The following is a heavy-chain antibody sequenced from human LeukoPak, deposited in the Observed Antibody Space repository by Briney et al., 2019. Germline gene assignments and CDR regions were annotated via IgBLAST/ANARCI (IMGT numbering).Heavy chain of an antibody. D-gene: IGHD3-16*01. Sequence: GGSLRLSCAASGFTFSSYSMNWVRQAPGKGLEWVSSISSSSSYIYYADSARGRFTISRDNAKNSLYLQMSSLRAEDTAVYYCARASGYDYLGVFDYWGQGTLVTVSS. CDR2: ISSSSSYI. V-gene: IGHV3-21*01. CDR1: GFTFSSYS. J-gene: IGHJ4*02. CDR3: ARASGYDYLGVFDY.